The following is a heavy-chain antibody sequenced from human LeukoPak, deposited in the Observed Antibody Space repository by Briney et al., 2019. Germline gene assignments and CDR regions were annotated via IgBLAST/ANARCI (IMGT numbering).Heavy chain of an antibody. V-gene: IGHV4-34*01. CDR2: INHSGST. Sequence: SETLSLTCAVYGGSFSGYYWSWIRQPPGEGLEWIGEINHSGSTNYNPSLKSRVTISVDTSKNQFSLKLSSVTAADTAVYYCARAHYDFWSGYYRYYYYGMDVWGQGTTVTVSS. CDR3: ARAHYDFWSGYYRYYYYGMDV. CDR1: GGSFSGYY. D-gene: IGHD3-3*01. J-gene: IGHJ6*02.